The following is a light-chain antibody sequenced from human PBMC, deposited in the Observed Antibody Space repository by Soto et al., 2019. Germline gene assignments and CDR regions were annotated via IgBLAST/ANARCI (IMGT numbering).Light chain of an antibody. CDR2: MGS. V-gene: IGKV2-28*01. CDR1: QSLPHSNGYNF. CDR3: MQALQTPRT. Sequence: EIVMTQSPLSLPATPGEPASISCRSSQSLPHSNGYNFLVWYVQKPGQSPQLLIYMGSNRASGVPDRFSGSGSGTDFTLKISRVEAEDVGVYYCMQALQTPRTVGQGPKVEI. J-gene: IGKJ1*01.